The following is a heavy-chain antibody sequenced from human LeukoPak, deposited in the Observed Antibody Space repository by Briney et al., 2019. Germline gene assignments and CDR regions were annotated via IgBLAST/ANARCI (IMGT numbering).Heavy chain of an antibody. D-gene: IGHD3-10*01. CDR1: GGSISSGGYS. Sequence: SSETLSLTCAVSGGSISSGGYSWSWIRQPPGKGLEWIGYIYHSGGTYYNPSLKSRVTISVDRSKNQFSLKLSSVTAADTAVYYCARDGTGSDAFDIWGQGTMVTVSS. CDR3: ARDGTGSDAFDI. V-gene: IGHV4-30-2*01. J-gene: IGHJ3*02. CDR2: IYHSGGT.